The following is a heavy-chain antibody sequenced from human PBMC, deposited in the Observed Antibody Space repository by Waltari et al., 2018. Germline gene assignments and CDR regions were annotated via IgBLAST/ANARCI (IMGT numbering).Heavy chain of an antibody. D-gene: IGHD5-12*01. J-gene: IGHJ3*02. CDR2: ISWNSGSI. CDR1: GFTFDDYA. Sequence: EVQLVESGGGLVQPGRSLRLSCAASGFTFDDYAMHWVRQAPGKGLEWVSGISWNSGSIGYADSVKGRFTISRDNAKNSLYLQMNSLRAEDTALYYCAKDIKEWLRSGNAFDIWGQGTMVTVSS. CDR3: AKDIKEWLRSGNAFDI. V-gene: IGHV3-9*01.